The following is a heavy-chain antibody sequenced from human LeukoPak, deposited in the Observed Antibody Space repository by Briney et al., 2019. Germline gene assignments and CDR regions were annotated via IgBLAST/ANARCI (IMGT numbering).Heavy chain of an antibody. Sequence: GGSLRLSCVASGFTFGHNAMAWVRQAPGKRLEWVSALSGSGGDTFYADSVKGRFTISRDNAKNSLYLQMNSLRVEDTAVYYCATLVATTQFDYWGQGTLVTVSS. CDR1: GFTFGHNA. CDR3: ATLVATTQFDY. J-gene: IGHJ4*02. CDR2: LSGSGGDT. V-gene: IGHV3-23*01. D-gene: IGHD5-12*01.